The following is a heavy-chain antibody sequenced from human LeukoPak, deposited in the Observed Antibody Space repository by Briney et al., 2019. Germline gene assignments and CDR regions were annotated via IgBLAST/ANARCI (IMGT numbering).Heavy chain of an antibody. CDR3: ARLVERYYFDY. CDR1: GDSMSSYS. Sequence: SETLSLTCTVSGDSMSSYSWSWIRQPPGKGLECIGYIHYNGGTNYNPSLKSRVTISVDLSKNQLSLKLTSVTAADTAVYYCARLVERYYFDYWGQGTLVTASS. D-gene: IGHD5-24*01. V-gene: IGHV4-59*08. CDR2: IHYNGGT. J-gene: IGHJ4*02.